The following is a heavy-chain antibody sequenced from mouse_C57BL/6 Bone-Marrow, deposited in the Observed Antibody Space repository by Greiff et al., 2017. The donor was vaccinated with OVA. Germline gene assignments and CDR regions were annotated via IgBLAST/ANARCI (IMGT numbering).Heavy chain of an antibody. J-gene: IGHJ4*01. CDR3: AREWPGGYYAMDY. Sequence: VQLQESGPELVKPGASVKISCKASGYAFSSSWMNWVKQRPGKGLEWIGRIYPGDGDTNYNGKFKGKATLTADKSSSTAYMQLSSLTSEDSAVYFCAREWPGGYYAMDYWGQGTSVTVSS. CDR1: GYAFSSSW. CDR2: IYPGDGDT. V-gene: IGHV1-82*01. D-gene: IGHD1-3*01.